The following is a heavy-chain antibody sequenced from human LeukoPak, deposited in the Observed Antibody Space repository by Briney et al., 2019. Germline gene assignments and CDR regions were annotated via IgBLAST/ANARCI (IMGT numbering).Heavy chain of an antibody. V-gene: IGHV3-21*01. CDR3: ATETIGRHYDY. Sequence: PGGSLRLSCAASGFTFSSCGFNWVRQAPGKGLEWVSSIGPTGTDRYYADSDRGRFPISRDNAKNSMYLQMDSLRDEDTAVYYCATETIGRHYDYWGQGTLLTVSS. CDR1: GFTFSSCG. D-gene: IGHD1-14*01. J-gene: IGHJ4*02. CDR2: IGPTGTDR.